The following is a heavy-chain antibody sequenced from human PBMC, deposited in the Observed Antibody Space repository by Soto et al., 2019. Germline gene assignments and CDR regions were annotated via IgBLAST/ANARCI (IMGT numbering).Heavy chain of an antibody. CDR3: AKDKSSSGYYYRFDY. CDR1: GYTFTSYA. Sequence: ASVKVSCKASGYTFTSYAMHWVRQAPGQRLEWMGWINAGNGNTKYSQKFQGRVTITRDTSASTAYMELSSLRSEDTAVYYFAKDKSSSGYYYRFDYWGQGTLVTVSS. J-gene: IGHJ4*02. D-gene: IGHD3-22*01. CDR2: INAGNGNT. V-gene: IGHV1-3*01.